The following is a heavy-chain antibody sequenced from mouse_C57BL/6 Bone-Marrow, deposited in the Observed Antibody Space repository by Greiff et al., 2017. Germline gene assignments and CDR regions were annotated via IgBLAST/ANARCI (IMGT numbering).Heavy chain of an antibody. CDR2: INPYNGGT. D-gene: IGHD1-1*01. Sequence: VQLQQSGPVLVKPGASVKMSCKASGYTFTDYYMNWVKQSHGKSLEWIGVINPYNGGTSYNQKFKGKATLTVNKSSSTAYMELNSLTSEDSAVYYCAGDYGSSPDYWGQGTTLTVSS. V-gene: IGHV1-19*01. CDR1: GYTFTDYY. CDR3: AGDYGSSPDY. J-gene: IGHJ2*01.